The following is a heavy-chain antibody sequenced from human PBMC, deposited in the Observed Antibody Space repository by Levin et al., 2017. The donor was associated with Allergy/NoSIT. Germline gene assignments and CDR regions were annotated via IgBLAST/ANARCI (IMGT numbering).Heavy chain of an antibody. Sequence: EASVKVSCKASGYTFTGNYINWVRQAPGQGLEWMGLINPSGGSTTYAQSFQGRVSMTGDTSTNTVYMELSSLGSDDTAVYYCARLLGRVNNYDFWSGYLDSWGQGTLVTVSS. CDR3: ARLLGRVNNYDFWSGYLDS. CDR1: GYTFTGNY. CDR2: INPSGGST. D-gene: IGHD3-3*01. V-gene: IGHV1-46*01. J-gene: IGHJ4*02.